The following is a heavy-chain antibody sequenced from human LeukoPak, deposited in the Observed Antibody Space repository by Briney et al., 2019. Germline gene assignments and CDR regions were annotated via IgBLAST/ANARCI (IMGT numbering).Heavy chain of an antibody. D-gene: IGHD3-10*01. CDR2: IKQDGSDK. Sequence: GGSLRLSCAASGFTFSDYWVTWVRQAPGKGLEWVANIKQDGSDKYYLDAVKGRFTISKDNTKNSLYLQMNSLRAGDTAVYYCARVRYYGSRSLMFEYWGQGTPVSVSS. J-gene: IGHJ4*02. CDR3: ARVRYYGSRSLMFEY. CDR1: GFTFSDYW. V-gene: IGHV3-7*03.